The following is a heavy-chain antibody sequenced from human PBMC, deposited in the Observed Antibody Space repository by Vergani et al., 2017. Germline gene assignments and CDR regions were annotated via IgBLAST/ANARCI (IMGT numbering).Heavy chain of an antibody. CDR1: GGSISSGGYY. D-gene: IGHD6-19*01. CDR3: ARVGGGDSGYEIDSSGWKLFDY. CDR2: IYYSGST. V-gene: IGHV4-31*03. Sequence: QVQLQESGPGLVKPSQTLSPTCTVSGGSISSGGYYWSWIRQHPGKGLEWIGYIYYSGSTYYNPSLKSRVTISVDTSKNQFSLKLSSVTAADTAVYYCARVGGGDSGYEIDSSGWKLFDYWGQGTLVTVSS. J-gene: IGHJ4*02.